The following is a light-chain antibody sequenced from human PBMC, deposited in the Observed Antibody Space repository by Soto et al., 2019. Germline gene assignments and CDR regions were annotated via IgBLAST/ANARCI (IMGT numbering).Light chain of an antibody. CDR3: HQYGSSPQT. J-gene: IGKJ1*01. CDR1: QSVSSSY. Sequence: EILLTQSPGTLSLSPGERATPSCRASQSVSSSYLAWYQQKPGQAPRLLIYGASSRATGIPDRFSGSGSGTDFTLTISRLESEDFALYYCHQYGSSPQTFGQGTKVDIK. V-gene: IGKV3-20*01. CDR2: GAS.